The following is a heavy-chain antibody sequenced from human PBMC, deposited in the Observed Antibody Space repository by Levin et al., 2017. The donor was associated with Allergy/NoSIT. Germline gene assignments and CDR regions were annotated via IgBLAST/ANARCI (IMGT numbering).Heavy chain of an antibody. V-gene: IGHV3-23*01. J-gene: IGHJ4*02. CDR1: GFTFSSFA. CDR2: ISGSGDTI. Sequence: GESLKISCAASGFTFSSFAMSWVRQAPGKGLECVAIISGSGDTIYYADSVKGRFTISRDNSRNTLYLQMNSLRGEDTAIYYCAKDQWTLTSGSPFDSWGQGTLVTVSS. CDR3: AKDQWTLTSGSPFDS. D-gene: IGHD4-17*01.